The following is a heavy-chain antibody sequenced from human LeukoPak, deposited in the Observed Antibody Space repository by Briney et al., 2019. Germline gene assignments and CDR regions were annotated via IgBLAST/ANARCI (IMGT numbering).Heavy chain of an antibody. CDR3: ARRAVVLDY. J-gene: IGHJ4*02. CDR1: GGSINNYY. V-gene: IGHV4-59*08. D-gene: IGHD4-23*01. CDR2: IYYSGST. Sequence: LETPSLTCTVSGGSINNYYWSWVRQPPGKGLEWIGYIYYSGSTTYNPSLKSRVNISVNTSKNKFSLMLSSVTAADSAVYYCARRAVVLDYWGQGALVTVSS.